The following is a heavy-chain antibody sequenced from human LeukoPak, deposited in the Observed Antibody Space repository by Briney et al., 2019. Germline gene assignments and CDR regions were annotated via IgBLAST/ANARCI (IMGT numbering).Heavy chain of an antibody. CDR2: ISSSGSTI. V-gene: IGHV3-11*04. CDR1: GFTFSDYY. Sequence: GGSLRLSCAASGFTFSDYYMSWIRQAPGKGLEWVSYISSSGSTIYYADSVKGRFTISRDNAKNSLYLQMNSLRAEDTAVYYCARDKEYNWNSFDAFDIWGQGTMVTVSS. J-gene: IGHJ3*02. D-gene: IGHD1-7*01. CDR3: ARDKEYNWNSFDAFDI.